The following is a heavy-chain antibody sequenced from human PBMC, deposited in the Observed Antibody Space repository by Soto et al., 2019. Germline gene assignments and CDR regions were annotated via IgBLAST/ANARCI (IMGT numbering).Heavy chain of an antibody. CDR2: IYYSGST. Sequence: PSETLSLTCTVSGGSISSGGYYWSWIRQHPGKGLEWIGYIYYSGSTYYNPSLKSRVTISVDTSKNQFSLKLSSVTAADTAVYYCARDGGYDSRGFDLWGRGTLVTVSS. J-gene: IGHJ2*01. V-gene: IGHV4-31*03. CDR3: ARDGGYDSRGFDL. CDR1: GGSISSGGYY. D-gene: IGHD5-12*01.